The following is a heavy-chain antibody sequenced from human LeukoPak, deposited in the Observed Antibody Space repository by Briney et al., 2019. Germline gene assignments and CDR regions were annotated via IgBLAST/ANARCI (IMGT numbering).Heavy chain of an antibody. CDR3: ARGYYDYVWGSYRLGYYFDY. V-gene: IGHV4-34*01. D-gene: IGHD3-16*02. CDR2: INHSGST. J-gene: IGHJ4*02. Sequence: SETLSLTCAVYGGSFSGYYWSWIRQPPGKGLEWIGEINHSGSTNYNPSLKSRVTISVDTSKNQFSLKLSSVTAAGTAVYYCARGYYDYVWGSYRLGYYFDYWGQGTLVTVSS. CDR1: GGSFSGYY.